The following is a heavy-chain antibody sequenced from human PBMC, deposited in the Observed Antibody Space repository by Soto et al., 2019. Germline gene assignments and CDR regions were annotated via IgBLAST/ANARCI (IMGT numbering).Heavy chain of an antibody. J-gene: IGHJ4*02. CDR3: ATSRGYYDSSGYYPFDY. D-gene: IGHD3-22*01. Sequence: GGSLRLSCAASGFTFSSYAMSWVRQAPGRGLEWVSAISGRGVSTYYADSVKGRFTISRDNSTNTLYLQMNSLRAEDTAVYYCATSRGYYDSSGYYPFDYWGQGTLVTVSS. CDR1: GFTFSSYA. V-gene: IGHV3-23*01. CDR2: ISGRGVST.